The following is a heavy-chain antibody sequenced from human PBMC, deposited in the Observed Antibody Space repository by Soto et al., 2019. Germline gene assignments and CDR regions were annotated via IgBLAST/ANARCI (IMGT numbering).Heavy chain of an antibody. Sequence: EVQLVESGGGLVQPGGSLRLSCAASGFTFSSYWMHWVRQAPGKGRVWVSRINSDGSSTSYADSVKGRFTISRDNAKHTLYLQMNSLRAEDTAVYYCVRTSLVVAAATREDYWGQGTLVTVSS. CDR3: VRTSLVVAAATREDY. CDR2: INSDGSST. J-gene: IGHJ4*02. V-gene: IGHV3-74*01. D-gene: IGHD2-15*01. CDR1: GFTFSSYW.